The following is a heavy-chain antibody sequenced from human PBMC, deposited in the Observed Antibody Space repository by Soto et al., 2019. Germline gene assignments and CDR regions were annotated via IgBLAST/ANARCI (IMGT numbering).Heavy chain of an antibody. CDR2: IYYSGST. CDR1: GYSISSSNW. D-gene: IGHD5-12*01. J-gene: IGHJ4*02. Sequence: PSETLSLTXAVSGYSISSSNWWGWIRQPPGKGLEWIGYIYYSGSTYYNPSLKSRVTMSVDTSKNQFSLKLSSVTAVDTAVYYCARNGGYDEGYFDYWGQGTLVTVSS. CDR3: ARNGGYDEGYFDY. V-gene: IGHV4-28*01.